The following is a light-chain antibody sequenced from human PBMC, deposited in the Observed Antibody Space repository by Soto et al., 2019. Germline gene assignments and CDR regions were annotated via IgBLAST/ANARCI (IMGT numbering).Light chain of an antibody. V-gene: IGKV1-27*01. Sequence: DIQMTQSPSSLSASVGDRVTITCRASQDISVYLAWYQQKPGKVPKLLIYSASTLQSGVPSRYSGSGSGTDFTITISSLQPEDVATYYCQKFNTAPLTCGQGTRLEIK. CDR2: SAS. J-gene: IGKJ5*01. CDR3: QKFNTAPLT. CDR1: QDISVY.